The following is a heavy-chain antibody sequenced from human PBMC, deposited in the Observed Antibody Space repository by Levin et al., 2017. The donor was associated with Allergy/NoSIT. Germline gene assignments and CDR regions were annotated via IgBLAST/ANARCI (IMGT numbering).Heavy chain of an antibody. CDR2: ISYDGNNE. V-gene: IGHV3-30-3*01. D-gene: IGHD6-19*01. Sequence: GGSLRLSCAASGFTFSSYAMHWVRQAPGKGLEWVAVISYDGNNEYYADSVKGRFTISRDNSKNTLYLQIDSLRADDTAMYYCARGPTMYSSGWHGNYWGQGTLVTVSS. CDR1: GFTFSSYA. J-gene: IGHJ4*02. CDR3: ARGPTMYSSGWHGNY.